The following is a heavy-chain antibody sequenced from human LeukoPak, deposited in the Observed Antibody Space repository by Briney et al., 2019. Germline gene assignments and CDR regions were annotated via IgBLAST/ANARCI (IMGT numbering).Heavy chain of an antibody. V-gene: IGHV4-38-2*01. CDR2: IFHSGHS. Sequence: PSETLSLTCAVSSYSISSGSYWGWIRPSPGKGLESVGTIFHSGHSYYNPSLKSPLTLPVDTSKNQFSLKLTSVAGADTALYYGARVTYVDDMLYQYFDYWGQGILVTVSS. CDR3: ARVTYVDDMLYQYFDY. J-gene: IGHJ4*02. D-gene: IGHD4-17*01. CDR1: SYSISSGSY.